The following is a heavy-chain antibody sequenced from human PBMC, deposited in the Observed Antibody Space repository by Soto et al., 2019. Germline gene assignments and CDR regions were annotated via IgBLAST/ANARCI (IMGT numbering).Heavy chain of an antibody. J-gene: IGHJ4*02. V-gene: IGHV5-51*01. D-gene: IGHD2-21*02. CDR2: IYPGDSDT. Sequence: PGESLKISCKGSGYSFTSYWIGWVRQMPGKGLEWMGIIYPGDSDTRYSPSFQGQVTISADKSISTAYLQWSSLKASDTAMYYCARMAYCGGDCYLSFDYWGQGTLVTVSS. CDR3: ARMAYCGGDCYLSFDY. CDR1: GYSFTSYW.